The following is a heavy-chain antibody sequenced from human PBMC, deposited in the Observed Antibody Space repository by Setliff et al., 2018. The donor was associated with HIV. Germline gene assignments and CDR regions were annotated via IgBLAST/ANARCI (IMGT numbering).Heavy chain of an antibody. CDR2: IIPIFGTA. D-gene: IGHD4-4*01. CDR1: GGTFSSYA. CDR3: ARDAFDYTAYYYSYMGV. V-gene: IGHV1-69*05. J-gene: IGHJ6*03. Sequence: SVKVSCKASGGTFSSYAISWVRQAPGQGLEWMGRIIPIFGTATYAQKFQGRVTMTRDTSTSTVYMELSSLRSEDTAVYYCARDAFDYTAYYYSYMGVWGKGTTVTVS.